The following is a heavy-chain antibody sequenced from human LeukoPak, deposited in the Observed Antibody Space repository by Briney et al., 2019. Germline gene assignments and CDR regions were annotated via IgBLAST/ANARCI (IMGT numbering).Heavy chain of an antibody. CDR1: GYTFTRYY. Sequence: ASVKVSCXASGYTFTRYYMHWVRQAPGQGVEGMGVINPSDERSNYAQKFRGMFTMTRDMSTSTVYMDLSRLKSEDTAVYYCARDLSAGGNIIRVGSWGQGTQVTVFS. CDR3: ARDLSAGGNIIRVGS. J-gene: IGHJ5*01. V-gene: IGHV1-46*01. CDR2: INPSDERS. D-gene: IGHD3-10*01.